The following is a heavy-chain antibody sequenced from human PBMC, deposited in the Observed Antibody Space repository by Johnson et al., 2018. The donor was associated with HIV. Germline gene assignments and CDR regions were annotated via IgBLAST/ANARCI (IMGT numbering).Heavy chain of an antibody. J-gene: IGHJ3*02. CDR3: ARPARLFEGQDVLDI. D-gene: IGHD2-21*01. CDR2: ISYDGSNK. CDR1: GFTFSSYA. Sequence: QEQLVESGGGVVQPGRSLRLSCAASGFTFSSYAMHWVRQAPGKGLEWVAVISYDGSNKYYADSVKGRFTISRDNSKNSLYLQINSLRAEDTAVNYCARPARLFEGQDVLDIWGQGKMVTVSS. V-gene: IGHV3-30*04.